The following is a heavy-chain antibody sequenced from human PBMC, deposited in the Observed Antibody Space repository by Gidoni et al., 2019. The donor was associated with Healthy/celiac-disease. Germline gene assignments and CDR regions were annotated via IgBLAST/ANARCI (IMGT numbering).Heavy chain of an antibody. J-gene: IGHJ6*03. V-gene: IGHV4-34*01. CDR1: FSGYY. CDR2: INHSGST. Sequence: QVQLQQWGAGLLKPSETLSFSGYYWSWIRQPPGKGLEWIGEINHSGSTNYNPSLKSRVTISVDTSKNQFSLKLSSVTAADTAVYYCASRYDYVWGSYPGYSYYMDVWGKGTTVTVSS. D-gene: IGHD3-16*02. CDR3: ASRYDYVWGSYPGYSYYMDV.